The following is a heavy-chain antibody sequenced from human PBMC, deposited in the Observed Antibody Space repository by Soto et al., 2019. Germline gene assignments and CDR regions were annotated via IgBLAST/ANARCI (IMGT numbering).Heavy chain of an antibody. CDR3: ARDRVATIWLSPSRDYGMDV. Sequence: LRLSCAASGFTFSSYGMHWVRQAPGKGLEWVAVIWYDGSNKYYADSVKGRFTISRDNSKNTLYLQMNSLRAEDTAVYYCARDRVATIWLSPSRDYGMDVWGQGTTVTVSS. J-gene: IGHJ6*02. CDR2: IWYDGSNK. V-gene: IGHV3-33*01. D-gene: IGHD5-12*01. CDR1: GFTFSSYG.